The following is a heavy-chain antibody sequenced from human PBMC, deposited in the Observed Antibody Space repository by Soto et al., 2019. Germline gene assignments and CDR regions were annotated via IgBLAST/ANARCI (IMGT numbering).Heavy chain of an antibody. CDR1: GCLFSDYS. D-gene: IGHD3-9*01. CDR3: VRERDWALDI. CDR2: IGTSRKYI. V-gene: IGHV3-48*02. Sequence: GGSLRLSCVASGCLFSDYSMNWVRQAPGKGLEWVSYIGTSRKYIFYRDSVRGRFTISRDNARNSLYLQLNSLRDEETAVYYCVRERDWALDIWGTVTRVTKSS. J-gene: IGHJ6*04.